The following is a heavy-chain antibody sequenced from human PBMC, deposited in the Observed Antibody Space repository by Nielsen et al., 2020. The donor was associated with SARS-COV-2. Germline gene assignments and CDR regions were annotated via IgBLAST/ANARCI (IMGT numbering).Heavy chain of an antibody. CDR1: GFTFSSYW. CDR3: ASGLWLLYY. V-gene: IGHV3-7*03. CDR2: IKQDGSEK. J-gene: IGHJ4*02. D-gene: IGHD5-18*01. Sequence: LKISCAASGFTFSSYWMSWVRQAPGKGLEWVANIKQDGSEKYYVDSVKGRFTISRDNAKNSLYLQMNSLRAEDTAVYYCASGLWLLYYWGQGTLVTVSS.